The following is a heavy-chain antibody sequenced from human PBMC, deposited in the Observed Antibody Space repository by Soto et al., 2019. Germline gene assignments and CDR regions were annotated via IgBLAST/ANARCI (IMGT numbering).Heavy chain of an antibody. J-gene: IGHJ6*03. D-gene: IGHD2-15*01. CDR3: ARGPIVVVVAAMGHMDV. Sequence: GGSLRLSCAASGFTFFAYWIHWVRQVPGKGLEWVSSISSSSSYIYYADSVKGRFTISRDNAKNSLYLQMNSLRAEDTAVYYCARGPIVVVVAAMGHMDVWGKGTTVTVSS. CDR2: ISSSSSYI. CDR1: GFTFFAYW. V-gene: IGHV3-21*01.